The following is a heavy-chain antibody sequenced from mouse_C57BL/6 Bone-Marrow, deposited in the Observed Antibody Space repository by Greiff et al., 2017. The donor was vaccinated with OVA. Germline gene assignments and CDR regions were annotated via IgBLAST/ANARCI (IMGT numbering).Heavy chain of an antibody. Sequence: QVQLKQSGAELVRPGASVTLSCKASGYAFTDYEMHWVKQTPVHGLEWIGAIDPETGGTAYNQKFKGKAILTADKSSSTAYMELRSLTSEDSAFYYCTSLPPYWGQGTLVTVSA. CDR1: GYAFTDYE. CDR2: IDPETGGT. CDR3: TSLPPY. J-gene: IGHJ3*01. V-gene: IGHV1-15*01.